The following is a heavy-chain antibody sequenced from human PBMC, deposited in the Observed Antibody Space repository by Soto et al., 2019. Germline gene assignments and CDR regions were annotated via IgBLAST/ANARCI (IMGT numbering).Heavy chain of an antibody. CDR3: TSDTVPLRSLESLTTSAPLGGFDT. CDR1: GFTFGDYA. J-gene: IGHJ5*02. V-gene: IGHV3-49*03. CDR2: IRSKAYGGTT. Sequence: GGSLRLSCTASGFTFGDYAMSWFRQAPGKGLERVGFIRSKAYGGTTEYAASVKGRFTISRDDSKSIAYLQMNSLKTEDTAVYYCTSDTVPLRSLESLTTSAPLGGFDTWGQGTLVTVSS. D-gene: IGHD3-3*01.